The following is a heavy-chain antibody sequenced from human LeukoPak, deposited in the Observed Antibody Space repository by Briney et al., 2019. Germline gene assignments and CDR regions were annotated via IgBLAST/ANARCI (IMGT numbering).Heavy chain of an antibody. D-gene: IGHD3-10*01. J-gene: IGHJ4*02. Sequence: GGSLRLSCAASGFTFSDYNMNWVRQVPGKGLESVSYMSRSGDIIYYADSVKGRFTISRDNSKNTVSLQMSSLRAEDTALYYCAKGSGNGYGSGPFDYWGQGTLVTVSS. CDR2: MSRSGDII. CDR3: AKGSGNGYGSGPFDY. CDR1: GFTFSDYN. V-gene: IGHV3-23*01.